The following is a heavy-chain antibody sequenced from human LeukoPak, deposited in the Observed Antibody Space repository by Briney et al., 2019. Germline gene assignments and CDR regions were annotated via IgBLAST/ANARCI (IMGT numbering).Heavy chain of an antibody. CDR2: INGDGSET. CDR3: ARGGAAAGTIDY. V-gene: IGHV3-74*01. CDR1: GFTFSSYW. Sequence: GGSLRLSCAASGFTFSSYWMHWVRQAPARGRVWVSRINGDGSETVYADSGKGRFTISRDNAKSTLYLQLNSLRAEDTAVYYCARGGAAAGTIDYWGQGTLVTVSS. D-gene: IGHD6-13*01. J-gene: IGHJ4*02.